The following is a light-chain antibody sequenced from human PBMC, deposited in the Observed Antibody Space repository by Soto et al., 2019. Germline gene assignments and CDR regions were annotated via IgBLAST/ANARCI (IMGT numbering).Light chain of an antibody. J-gene: IGKJ1*01. CDR2: GAS. CDR1: QSVSSN. Sequence: EIVMTQSPATLSVSPGERATLSCRASQSVSSNLAWYQKKPGQAPRLLMYGASTRATGIPDRFSGSGSGTEFTLAISSLQSEDCAVYYCQQHNNWPPWTFGQGTKVEIK. V-gene: IGKV3-15*01. CDR3: QQHNNWPPWT.